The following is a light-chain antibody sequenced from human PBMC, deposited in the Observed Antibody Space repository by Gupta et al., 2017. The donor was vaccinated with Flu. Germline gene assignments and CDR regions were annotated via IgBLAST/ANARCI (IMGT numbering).Light chain of an antibody. CDR3: SSYAGNNNLL. J-gene: IGLJ3*02. CDR2: EVT. V-gene: IGLV2-8*01. CDR1: SSDVGGHNY. Sequence: QSALTQPPSASGSPGQSVTISCTGTSSDVGGHNYVSWYQQHPGKAPKLIIYEVTKRPSGVPDRFSGSKSGNTASLTVSGRQAEDEADYYCSSYAGNNNLLFGGGTKLTVL.